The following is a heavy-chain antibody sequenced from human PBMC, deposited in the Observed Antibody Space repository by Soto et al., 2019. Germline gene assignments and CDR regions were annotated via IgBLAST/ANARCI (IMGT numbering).Heavy chain of an antibody. CDR1: GFTVSSNY. CDR3: ARDVGRGYYYYYAMDV. CDR2: IYSGGST. J-gene: IGHJ6*02. V-gene: IGHV3-53*04. Sequence: EVQLVESGGGLVQPGGSLRLSCAASGFTVSSNYMSWVRQAPGKGLEWVSVIYSGGSTYYADSVKGRFTISRHNSKNTLYLQMNSLRPEDTAVYYCARDVGRGYYYYYAMDVWGQGTTVTVSS.